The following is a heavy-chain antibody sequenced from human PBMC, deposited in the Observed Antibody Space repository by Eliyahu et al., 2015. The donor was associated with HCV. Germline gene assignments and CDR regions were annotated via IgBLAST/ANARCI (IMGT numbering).Heavy chain of an antibody. V-gene: IGHV3-74*01. CDR1: GFXFSXYW. CDR3: ARENYDFWSALKWFDP. D-gene: IGHD3-3*01. J-gene: IGHJ5*02. Sequence: EVQLVESGGGLVQPGGSLRLSCAASGFXFSXYWXHWVRQAPGKGLVWVSRINSDGSSTSYADSVKGRFTISRDNAKNTLYLQMNSLRAEDTAVYYCARENYDFWSALKWFDPWGQGTLVTVSS. CDR2: INSDGSST.